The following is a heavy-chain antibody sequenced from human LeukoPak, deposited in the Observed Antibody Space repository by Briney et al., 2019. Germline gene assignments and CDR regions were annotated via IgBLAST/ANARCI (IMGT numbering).Heavy chain of an antibody. J-gene: IGHJ4*02. CDR1: GYTFTAYY. V-gene: IGHV1-2*02. CDR2: INPHSGGT. CDR3: ARVGRGYSYGYFDY. Sequence: ASVTVSCKASGYTFTAYYMHWVRQAPGQGLEWMGWINPHSGGTNYAHKFQGRVTMTRDTSISTAYMELSRLISDDTAFYYCARVGRGYSYGYFDYWGQGTLLTVSS. D-gene: IGHD5-18*01.